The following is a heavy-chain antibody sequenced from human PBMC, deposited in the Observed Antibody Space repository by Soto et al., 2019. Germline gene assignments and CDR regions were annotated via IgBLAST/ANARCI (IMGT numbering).Heavy chain of an antibody. V-gene: IGHV3-48*03. CDR2: ITPTASAT. Sequence: EVHLVESGGGLIHPGESLRLSCVVSGLTFGSSAMNWVRQTPEKGLEWIAFITPTASATYYADSVKGRFTISRDNARTSVYLQMDNLRVEDTAVYYCARGRDHCFDYWSQGTLVTVSS. CDR3: ARGRDHCFDY. CDR1: GLTFGSSA. J-gene: IGHJ4*02.